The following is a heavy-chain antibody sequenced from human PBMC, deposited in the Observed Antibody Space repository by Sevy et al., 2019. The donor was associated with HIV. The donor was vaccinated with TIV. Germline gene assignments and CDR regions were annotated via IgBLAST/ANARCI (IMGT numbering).Heavy chain of an antibody. V-gene: IGHV3-23*01. CDR3: VKDPDYDFWRGDYGMDV. CDR2: ISSSGGST. D-gene: IGHD3-3*01. J-gene: IGHJ6*02. CDR1: GFTFSSYA. Sequence: GGSLRLSCAASGFTFSSYAMSWVRQAPGKGLEWVSTISSSGGSTYYADSVKGRFTISRDKSKNTLYLQMRSLRVEDTAVYYCVKDPDYDFWRGDYGMDVWGQGTTVTVSS.